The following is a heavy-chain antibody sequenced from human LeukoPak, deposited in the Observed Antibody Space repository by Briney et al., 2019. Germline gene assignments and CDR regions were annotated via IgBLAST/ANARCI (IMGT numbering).Heavy chain of an antibody. V-gene: IGHV4-39*07. CDR3: ARDHYSSGWAFDY. D-gene: IGHD6-19*01. CDR1: GGSISSTNYY. Sequence: SETLSLTCTVSGGSISSTNYYWGWIRQPPGKGLEWIGSIFYNGRSYHNPSLKSRVTISVDTSKNQFSLKLSSVTAADTAVYYCARDHYSSGWAFDYWGQGTLVTVSS. J-gene: IGHJ4*02. CDR2: IFYNGRS.